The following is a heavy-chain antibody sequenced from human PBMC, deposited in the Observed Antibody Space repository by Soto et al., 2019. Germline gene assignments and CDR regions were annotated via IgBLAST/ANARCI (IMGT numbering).Heavy chain of an antibody. V-gene: IGHV3-30-3*01. CDR1: GFTFSSYA. CDR3: AREDLNWNYVYAFDI. J-gene: IGHJ3*02. Sequence: GGSLRLSCAASGFTFSSYAMHWVRQAPGKGLEWVAVISYDGSNKYYADSVKGRFTISRDNSKNTLYLQMNSLRAEDTAVYYCAREDLNWNYVYAFDIWGQGTMVTVSS. D-gene: IGHD1-7*01. CDR2: ISYDGSNK.